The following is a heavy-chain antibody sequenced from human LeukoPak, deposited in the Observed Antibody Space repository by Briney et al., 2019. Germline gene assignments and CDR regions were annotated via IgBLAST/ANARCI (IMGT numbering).Heavy chain of an antibody. CDR3: TRMYLYESSGYRPSDY. V-gene: IGHV3-7*01. CDR2: IKEDGSEK. Sequence: GSLSLSSATSGFLFSNYWMGWVRPAPGKGLEWVAKIKEDGSEKNHVDSVKGRFTISRENAQKAVYLDMNSVRAEDTAVYCCTRMYLYESSGYRPSDYWARGTLVTVSS. D-gene: IGHD3-22*01. J-gene: IGHJ4*02. CDR1: GFLFSNYW.